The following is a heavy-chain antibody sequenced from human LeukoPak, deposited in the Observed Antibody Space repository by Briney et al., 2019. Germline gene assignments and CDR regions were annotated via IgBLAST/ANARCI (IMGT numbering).Heavy chain of an antibody. CDR1: GYTFTSYY. CDR3: ARGYGGNSRGRYYYYGMDV. D-gene: IGHD4-23*01. Sequence: GASVKVSCKASGYTFTSYYMHWVRQAPGQGLEWMGIINPSGGSTSYAQKFQDRVTMTRDTSTSTVYMELSSLRSEDTAVYYCARGYGGNSRGRYYYYGMDVWGQGTTVTVSS. J-gene: IGHJ6*02. CDR2: INPSGGST. V-gene: IGHV1-46*01.